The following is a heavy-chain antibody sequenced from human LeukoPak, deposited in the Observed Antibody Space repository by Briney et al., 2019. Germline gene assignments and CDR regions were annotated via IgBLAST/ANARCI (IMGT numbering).Heavy chain of an antibody. V-gene: IGHV3-23*01. CDR3: AKECDSSAATYYFDY. J-gene: IGHJ4*02. Sequence: GGSLRLSCAASGFTFTSYAMSWVRQAPGKGLEWVSAVSGSGGTTYYADSVKGQFTISRDNSKNTLYLQMNRLRAEDTAVYYCAKECDSSAATYYFDYWGRGTLVTVSS. CDR1: GFTFTSYA. D-gene: IGHD3-22*01. CDR2: VSGSGGTT.